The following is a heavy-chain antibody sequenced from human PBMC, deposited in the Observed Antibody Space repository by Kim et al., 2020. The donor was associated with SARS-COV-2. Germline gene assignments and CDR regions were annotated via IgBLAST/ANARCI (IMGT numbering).Heavy chain of an antibody. Sequence: ASVKVSCKASGYTFTSYGISWVRQAPGQGLEWMGWISAYNGNTNYAQKLQGRVTMTTDTSTSTAYMELRSLRSDDTAVYYCARWAYSSGWQEPPWGYYFDYWGQGTLVTVSS. V-gene: IGHV1-18*01. CDR2: ISAYNGNT. CDR1: GYTFTSYG. J-gene: IGHJ4*02. CDR3: ARWAYSSGWQEPPWGYYFDY. D-gene: IGHD6-19*01.